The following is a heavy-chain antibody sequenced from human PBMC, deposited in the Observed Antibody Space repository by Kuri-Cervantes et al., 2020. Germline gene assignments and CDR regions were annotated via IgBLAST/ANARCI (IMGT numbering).Heavy chain of an antibody. CDR2: IWYDGSNK. CDR1: GFTFSSYG. CDR3: AKDRTQQRTYYYDSSGYPYDAFDI. D-gene: IGHD3-22*01. J-gene: IGHJ3*02. Sequence: GGSLRLSCAASGFTFSSYGMHWVRQAPGKGLEWVAVIWYDGSNKYYADSVKGRFTISRDNSKNTLYLQMNSLRAEDTAVYYCAKDRTQQRTYYYDSSGYPYDAFDIWGQGTMVTVSS. V-gene: IGHV3-33*06.